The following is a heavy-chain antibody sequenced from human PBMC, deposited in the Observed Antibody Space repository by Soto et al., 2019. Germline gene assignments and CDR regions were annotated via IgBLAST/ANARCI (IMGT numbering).Heavy chain of an antibody. Sequence: QVQLVESGGGVVQPGRSLRLSCAASGFTFSSYAMHWVRQAPGKGLEWVAVISYDGSNKYYADSVKGRFTISRDNSKNTLYLQMNSLRAEDTAGYYCARELGGSSWSPDVWGQGTTVTVSS. CDR2: ISYDGSNK. J-gene: IGHJ6*02. CDR3: ARELGGSSWSPDV. V-gene: IGHV3-30-3*01. CDR1: GFTFSSYA. D-gene: IGHD6-13*01.